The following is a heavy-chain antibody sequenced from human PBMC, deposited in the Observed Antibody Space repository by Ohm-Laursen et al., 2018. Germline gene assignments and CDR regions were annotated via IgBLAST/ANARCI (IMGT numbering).Heavy chain of an antibody. J-gene: IGHJ3*01. Sequence: SLRLSCAASGFTFSDYYMDWVRQAPGKGLEWVGRIRNKANSYTTDYAASVKGRFSISRDDSENSLYLQMNSLKTEDTAVYYCARTRNFQPYDVWGQGTMVIVSS. CDR1: GFTFSDYY. V-gene: IGHV3-72*01. CDR2: IRNKANSYTT. D-gene: IGHD2/OR15-2a*01. CDR3: ARTRNFQPYDV.